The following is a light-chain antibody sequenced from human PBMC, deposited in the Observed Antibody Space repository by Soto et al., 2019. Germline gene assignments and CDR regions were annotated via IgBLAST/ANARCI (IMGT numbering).Light chain of an antibody. Sequence: EIVLTQSPATLSLSPGERATLSCRASQSVSSYLAWYPQKPGQAPRLLIYDASNRATGIPARFSGGGSGTDFTLTISSLEPDDFAVYYCQQRSNWRFTFGPGTRVDIK. J-gene: IGKJ3*01. CDR2: DAS. CDR1: QSVSSY. V-gene: IGKV3-11*01. CDR3: QQRSNWRFT.